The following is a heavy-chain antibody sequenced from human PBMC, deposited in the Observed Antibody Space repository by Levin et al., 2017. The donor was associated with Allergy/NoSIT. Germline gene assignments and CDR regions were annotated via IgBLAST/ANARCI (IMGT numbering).Heavy chain of an antibody. CDR2: IYYSGST. Sequence: KPSETLSLTCTVSGGSISSYYWSWIRQPPGKGLEWIGYIYYSGSTNYNPSLKSRVTISVDTSKNQFSLKLSSVTAADTAVYYCARSSSSWCWDYWGQGTLVTVSS. D-gene: IGHD6-13*01. J-gene: IGHJ4*02. CDR1: GGSISSYY. CDR3: ARSSSSWCWDY. V-gene: IGHV4-59*01.